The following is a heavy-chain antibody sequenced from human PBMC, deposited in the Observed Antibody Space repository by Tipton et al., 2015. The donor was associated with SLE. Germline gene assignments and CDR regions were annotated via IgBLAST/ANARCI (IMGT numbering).Heavy chain of an antibody. V-gene: IGHV4-34*01. Sequence: TLSLTCAVYGGSFSGYYWSWIRQPPGKGLEWIGEINHSGSTNYNPSLKSRVTISVDTSKNQFSLKLSSVTAADTAVYYCARGHSSSGPFDYWGQGTLVTVSS. J-gene: IGHJ4*02. CDR1: GGSFSGYY. CDR2: INHSGST. D-gene: IGHD6-6*01. CDR3: ARGHSSSGPFDY.